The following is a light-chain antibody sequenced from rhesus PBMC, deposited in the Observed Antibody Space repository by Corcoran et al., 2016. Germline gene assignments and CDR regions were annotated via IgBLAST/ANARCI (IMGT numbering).Light chain of an antibody. CDR1: QSVSSY. CDR2: GAS. Sequence: EIVMTQSPATLSLSPGERATLSCRASQSVSSYVAWYQQKPEQAPRLLIYGASSRATGIPDRFSCRGSGTDVTLIISSLEPEDVGVYYCQQYNNWNSFGQGTKVEIK. J-gene: IGKJ2*01. CDR3: QQYNNWNS. V-gene: IGKV3S9*01.